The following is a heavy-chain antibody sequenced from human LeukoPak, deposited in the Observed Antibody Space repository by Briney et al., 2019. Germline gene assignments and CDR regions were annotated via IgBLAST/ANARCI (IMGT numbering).Heavy chain of an antibody. D-gene: IGHD6-19*01. J-gene: IGHJ4*02. CDR1: GGSISSDY. Sequence: PSETLSLTCTVSGGSISSDYWSWIRQSPEKGLEWVGYIYYSGKTNYNPSLKSRVTISVDTSRSQSSLKLRSVTAADTAVYYCARGAGWYPHWGQGVLVTVSS. CDR2: IYYSGKT. CDR3: ARGAGWYPH. V-gene: IGHV4-59*08.